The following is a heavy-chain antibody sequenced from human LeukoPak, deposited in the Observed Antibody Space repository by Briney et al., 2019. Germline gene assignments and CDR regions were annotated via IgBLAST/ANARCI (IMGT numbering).Heavy chain of an antibody. CDR3: ASHDYYGSGNYDY. CDR2: ISSNGGST. Sequence: QTGGSLRLSCAASGFTFSSYAMYWVRQAPGKGLEYVSAISSNGGSTYYANSVKGRFTISRDNSKNTLYLQMGSLRTEDMAVYYCASHDYYGSGNYDYWGQGTLVTVSS. J-gene: IGHJ4*02. CDR1: GFTFSSYA. D-gene: IGHD3-10*01. V-gene: IGHV3-64*01.